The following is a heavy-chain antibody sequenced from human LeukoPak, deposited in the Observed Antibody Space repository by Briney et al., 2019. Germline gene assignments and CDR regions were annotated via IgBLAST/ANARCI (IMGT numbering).Heavy chain of an antibody. CDR3: ARDPPPLYSSGWYYFDY. Sequence: PGGSLRLSCAASGFTFSSYWMSWVRQAPGKGLEWVANIKQDGSEKYYVDSVKGRFTISRDNAKNSLYLQMNSLRAGDTAVYYCARDPPPLYSSGWYYFDYWGQGTLVTVSS. CDR2: IKQDGSEK. D-gene: IGHD6-19*01. V-gene: IGHV3-7*01. CDR1: GFTFSSYW. J-gene: IGHJ4*02.